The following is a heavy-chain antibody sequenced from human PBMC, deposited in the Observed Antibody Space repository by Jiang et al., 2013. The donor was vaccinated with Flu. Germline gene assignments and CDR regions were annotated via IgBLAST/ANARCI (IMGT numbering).Heavy chain of an antibody. D-gene: IGHD5-24*01. Sequence: RLSCAASGLTFSGYSLNWVRQAPGKGLEWVSSISSGGSYRYYADSMKGRFTISRDNARNSLSLQMNSLRVEDTAVYYCARDRGRDGPGDYWGQGTLVTVSS. CDR3: ARDRGRDGPGDY. CDR1: GLTFSGYS. J-gene: IGHJ4*02. CDR2: ISSGGSYR. V-gene: IGHV3-21*01.